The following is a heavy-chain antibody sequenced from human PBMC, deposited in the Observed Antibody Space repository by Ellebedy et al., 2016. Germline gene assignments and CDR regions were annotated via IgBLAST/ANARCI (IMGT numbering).Heavy chain of an antibody. V-gene: IGHV3-23*01. Sequence: GESLKISXAGSGFIFDNDAMSWVRHAPGTGLEWVSTISGSGGSTYSADSVKGRFTISRDNFRNTLHLQMNNLRGEDTAVYYCRQAHYADYWGQGTLVTVSS. J-gene: IGHJ4*02. CDR3: RQAHYADY. D-gene: IGHD2-2*01. CDR1: GFIFDNDA. CDR2: ISGSGGST.